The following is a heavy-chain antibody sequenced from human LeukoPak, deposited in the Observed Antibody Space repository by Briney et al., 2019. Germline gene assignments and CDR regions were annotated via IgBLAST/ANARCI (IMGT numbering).Heavy chain of an antibody. Sequence: ASVKVSCKASGYTFTSYGISWVRQAPGQGLEWMGWISAYNGNTNYAQKLQGRVTMTTDTSTSTAYMELRSLGSDDTAVYYCARDEGSSWYWDFDYWGQGTLVTVSS. V-gene: IGHV1-18*01. J-gene: IGHJ4*02. CDR1: GYTFTSYG. CDR2: ISAYNGNT. CDR3: ARDEGSSWYWDFDY. D-gene: IGHD6-13*01.